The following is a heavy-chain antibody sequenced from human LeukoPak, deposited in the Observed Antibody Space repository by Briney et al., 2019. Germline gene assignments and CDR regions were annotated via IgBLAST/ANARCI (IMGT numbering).Heavy chain of an antibody. J-gene: IGHJ6*02. CDR1: GFTFSNFW. CDR3: ARGGTEIYYRYYGMDV. V-gene: IGHV3-7*01. D-gene: IGHD3-22*01. CDR2: IKQDETEK. Sequence: PGGSLRLSCTASGFTFSNFWMGWVRQAPGKGLEWVANIKQDETEKFYLGSVKGRFTISRDNAKNSLYLQMNSLRVEDTAVYYCARGGTEIYYRYYGMDVWGQGTTVTVS.